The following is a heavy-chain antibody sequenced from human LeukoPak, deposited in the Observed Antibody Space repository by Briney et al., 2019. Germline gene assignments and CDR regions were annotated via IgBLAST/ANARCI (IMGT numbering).Heavy chain of an antibody. Sequence: EASVKVSCKASGYTFTSYDINWVRQATGQGLEWMGWMNPNSGNTGYAQKFQGRVTMTRNTSISTAYMELSSLRSEDTAVYYCARVGATMVRGLKQYYFDYWGQGTLVTVSS. J-gene: IGHJ4*02. D-gene: IGHD3-10*01. V-gene: IGHV1-8*01. CDR2: MNPNSGNT. CDR3: ARVGATMVRGLKQYYFDY. CDR1: GYTFTSYD.